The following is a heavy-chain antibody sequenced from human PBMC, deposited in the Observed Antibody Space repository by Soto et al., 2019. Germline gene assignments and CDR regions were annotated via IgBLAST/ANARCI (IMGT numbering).Heavy chain of an antibody. Sequence: ASVKVSCKASGGTFSSYTISWVRQAPGQGLEWMGRIIPILGIANYAQKFQGRVTITADKSTSTAYMELSSLRSEDTAVYYCARAIGAGSGRSPCHYYYYMDVWGKGTTVTVSS. V-gene: IGHV1-69*02. J-gene: IGHJ6*03. CDR2: IIPILGIA. CDR1: GGTFSSYT. D-gene: IGHD3-10*01. CDR3: ARAIGAGSGRSPCHYYYYMDV.